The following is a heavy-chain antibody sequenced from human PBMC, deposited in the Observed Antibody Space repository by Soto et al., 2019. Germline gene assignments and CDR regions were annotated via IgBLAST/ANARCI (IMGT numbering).Heavy chain of an antibody. Sequence: QVQLVQSGAEVKKPGASVKVSCKASGYTFTSYDINWVRQATGQGLEWMGWMNPNTGNTGYAQNFQGRVTMTRNTSITTAYMVLRSLRSEDTAVYYCARERAVAGFDYWGQGTLVTVSS. V-gene: IGHV1-8*01. D-gene: IGHD6-19*01. CDR2: MNPNTGNT. CDR3: ARERAVAGFDY. CDR1: GYTFTSYD. J-gene: IGHJ4*02.